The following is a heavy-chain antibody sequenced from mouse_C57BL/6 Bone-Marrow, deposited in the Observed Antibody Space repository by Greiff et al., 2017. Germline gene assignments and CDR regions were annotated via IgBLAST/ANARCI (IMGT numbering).Heavy chain of an antibody. Sequence: EVQVVESGGGLVQPGGSLSLSCAASGFTFTDYYMSWVRQPPGKALEWLGFIRNKANGYTTESSASVKGRFTISRDNSQSILYLQMNALRAEDSATYYCARGNLLFACWGQGALVTVSA. D-gene: IGHD2-1*01. J-gene: IGHJ3*01. CDR2: IRNKANGYTT. V-gene: IGHV7-3*01. CDR1: GFTFTDYY. CDR3: ARGNLLFAC.